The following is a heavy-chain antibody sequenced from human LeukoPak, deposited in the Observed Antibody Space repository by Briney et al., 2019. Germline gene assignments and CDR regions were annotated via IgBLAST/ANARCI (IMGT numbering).Heavy chain of an antibody. Sequence: AASVKVSCKASGGTFSSYAISWVRQAPGQGLEWMGGIIPIFGTANYAQKFQGRVTITADKSTSTAYMELSSLRSEDTAVYYCASVLQPERPYYYYYYYMDVWGKGTTVTVSS. J-gene: IGHJ6*03. CDR3: ASVLQPERPYYYYYYYMDV. CDR2: IIPIFGTA. CDR1: GGTFSSYA. V-gene: IGHV1-69*06. D-gene: IGHD5-18*01.